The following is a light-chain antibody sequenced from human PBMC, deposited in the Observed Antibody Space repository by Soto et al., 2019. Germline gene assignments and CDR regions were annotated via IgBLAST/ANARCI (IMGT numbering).Light chain of an antibody. CDR1: QGIRNY. J-gene: IGKJ4*01. V-gene: IGKV1-27*01. Sequence: DIQMTQSPSSLSASVGDRVTITCRASQGIRNYLAWYQQKPGKVPKLLIYAASNLQSGVQSRFSGSGSGTDFTLTISSLHPEDVATYYCQKYNSAPLTFGGGTKVEIK. CDR3: QKYNSAPLT. CDR2: AAS.